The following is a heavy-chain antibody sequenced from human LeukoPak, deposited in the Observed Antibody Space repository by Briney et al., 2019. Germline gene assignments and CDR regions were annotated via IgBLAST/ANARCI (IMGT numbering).Heavy chain of an antibody. CDR1: GYTFTGYY. D-gene: IGHD3-9*01. CDR2: INPNSGGT. V-gene: IGHV1-2*02. Sequence: GASVKVSCKASGYTFTGYYMHWVRQAPGRGLEWMGWINPNSGGTNYAQKFQGRVTMTRDTSISTAYMELSRLRSDDTAVYYCARDDYDILTGYYRSSDYWGQGTLVTVSS. CDR3: ARDDYDILTGYYRSSDY. J-gene: IGHJ4*02.